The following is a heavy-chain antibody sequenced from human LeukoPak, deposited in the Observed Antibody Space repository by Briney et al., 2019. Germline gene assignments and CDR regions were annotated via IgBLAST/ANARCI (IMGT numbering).Heavy chain of an antibody. Sequence: GASVKVSCKASGGTFSSYAISWVRQAPGQGLEWMGGIIPIFGTANYAQKFQGRVTITADESTSTAYMELSSLRSEDTAVYYCAREGGLERWFDYWGQGTLVTVSS. V-gene: IGHV1-69*13. D-gene: IGHD1-1*01. J-gene: IGHJ4*02. CDR3: AREGGLERWFDY. CDR1: GGTFSSYA. CDR2: IIPIFGTA.